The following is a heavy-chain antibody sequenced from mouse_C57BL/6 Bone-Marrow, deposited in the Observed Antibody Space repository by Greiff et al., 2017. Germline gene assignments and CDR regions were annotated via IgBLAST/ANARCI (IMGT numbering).Heavy chain of an antibody. D-gene: IGHD1-1*01. Sequence: QVQLQQSGAELVKPGASVKMSCKASGYTFTSYWITWVKQRPGQGLEWIGDIYPGSGSTNYNEKFKSKATLTVDTSSSTAYMQLSSLTSEDSAVYYCAREVLTTVVAPYFDVWGTGTTVTVSS. J-gene: IGHJ1*03. CDR3: AREVLTTVVAPYFDV. V-gene: IGHV1-55*01. CDR1: GYTFTSYW. CDR2: IYPGSGST.